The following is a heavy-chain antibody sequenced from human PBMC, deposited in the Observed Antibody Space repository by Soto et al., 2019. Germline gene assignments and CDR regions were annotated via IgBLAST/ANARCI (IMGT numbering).Heavy chain of an antibody. Sequence: QLQLQESGPGLVKPSETLSLTCTVSGGSISSSSYYWGWIRQPPGKGLEWIGSIYYSGSTYYNPSLKSRVTISVDTSKNQFSLKLSSVTAADTAVYYCARHLGGLNPGYSSGWTYYFDYWGQGTLVTVSS. CDR3: ARHLGGLNPGYSSGWTYYFDY. V-gene: IGHV4-39*01. J-gene: IGHJ4*02. D-gene: IGHD6-19*01. CDR1: GGSISSSSYY. CDR2: IYYSGST.